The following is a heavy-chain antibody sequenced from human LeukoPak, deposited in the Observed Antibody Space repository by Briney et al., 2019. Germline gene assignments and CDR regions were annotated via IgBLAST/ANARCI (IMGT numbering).Heavy chain of an antibody. D-gene: IGHD3-10*01. CDR1: GFTFDDYA. J-gene: IGHJ4*02. CDR2: ISWNSGNI. V-gene: IGHV3-9*01. Sequence: GGSLRLSCAASGFTFDDYAMHWVRQAPGKGLEWVSGISWNSGNIGYADSVKGRFTISRDNAKNSLYLQMNSLRAEDTAVYYCARDRGYGSGSYGFDYWGQGTLVTVSS. CDR3: ARDRGYGSGSYGFDY.